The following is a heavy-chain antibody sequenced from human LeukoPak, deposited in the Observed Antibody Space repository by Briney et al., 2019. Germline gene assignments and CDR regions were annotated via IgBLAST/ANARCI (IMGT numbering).Heavy chain of an antibody. V-gene: IGHV4-34*01. CDR3: ASRTLRGYCSSTSCYRGDFQH. D-gene: IGHD2-2*01. CDR2: INHSGST. Sequence: PSETLSLTCAVYGGSFSGYYWSWIRQPPGKGLEWIGEINHSGSTNYNPSLKSRVTISVDTSKNQFSLKLSSVTAADTAVYYCASRTLRGYCSSTSCYRGDFQHWGQGTLVTVSS. J-gene: IGHJ1*01. CDR1: GGSFSGYY.